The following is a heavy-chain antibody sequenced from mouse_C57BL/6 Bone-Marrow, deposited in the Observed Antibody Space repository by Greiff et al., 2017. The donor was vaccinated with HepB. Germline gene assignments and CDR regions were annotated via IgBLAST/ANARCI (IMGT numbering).Heavy chain of an antibody. V-gene: IGHV1-55*01. CDR3: ARAQATCAWFAY. Sequence: QVQLQQPGAELVKPGASVKMSCKASGYTFTSYWITWVKQRPGQGLEWIGDIYPGSGSTNYNEKFKSKATLTVDTSSSTAYMQLSSLTSEDSAVYYCARAQATCAWFAYWGQGTLVTVSA. D-gene: IGHD3-2*02. CDR1: GYTFTSYW. J-gene: IGHJ3*01. CDR2: IYPGSGST.